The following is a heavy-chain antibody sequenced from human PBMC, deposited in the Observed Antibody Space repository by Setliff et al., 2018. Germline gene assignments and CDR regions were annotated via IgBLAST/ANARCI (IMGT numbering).Heavy chain of an antibody. CDR1: GGSFSAYY. Sequence: SETLSLTCAVYGGSFSAYYWSWIRQPPGKGLEWIGEINHSGSTKYNPSLKSRVTISVDTSKNQFSLKLSAVTAADTAVYFCAREDGPNYYYYYMDIWGKGTTVTVS. CDR3: AREDGPNYYYYYMDI. D-gene: IGHD2-15*01. V-gene: IGHV4-34*01. CDR2: INHSGST. J-gene: IGHJ6*03.